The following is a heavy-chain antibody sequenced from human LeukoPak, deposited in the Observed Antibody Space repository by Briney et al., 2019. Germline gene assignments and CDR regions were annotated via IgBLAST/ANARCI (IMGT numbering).Heavy chain of an antibody. V-gene: IGHV4-59*01. CDR2: IYYSGST. J-gene: IGHJ3*02. Sequence: KTSETLSLTCTASGGSISSYYWSWIRQPPGKGLEWIGYIYYSGSTNYNPSLKSRVTISVDTSKNQFSLKLSSVTAADTAVYYCARWYYYGSGSRRDAFDIWGQGTMVTVSS. CDR1: GGSISSYY. D-gene: IGHD3-10*01. CDR3: ARWYYYGSGSRRDAFDI.